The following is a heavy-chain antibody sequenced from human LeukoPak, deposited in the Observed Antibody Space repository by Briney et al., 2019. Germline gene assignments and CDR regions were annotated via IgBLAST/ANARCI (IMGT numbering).Heavy chain of an antibody. J-gene: IGHJ4*02. CDR3: ARDSYREYCSGGSCFGSFDY. CDR1: GGSFSGYY. V-gene: IGHV4-34*01. CDR2: INHSGST. Sequence: SETLSLTCAVYGGSFSGYYWIWIRQPPGKGLEWFGEINHSGSTNYNPSLKSRVTISVDTSKNQFSLKLSSVTAADTAVYYCARDSYREYCSGGSCFGSFDYWGQGTLVTVSS. D-gene: IGHD2-15*01.